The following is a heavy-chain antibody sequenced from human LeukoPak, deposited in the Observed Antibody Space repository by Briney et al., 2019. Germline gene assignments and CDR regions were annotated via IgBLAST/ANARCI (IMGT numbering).Heavy chain of an antibody. Sequence: ASVKVSCKASGYTFTSYGISWVRQAPGQGLEWMGWISAYNGNTNYAQKLQGRVTMTTDTSTSTAYTELRSLRSDDTAVYYCARGSGGYSYGYYFDYWGQGTLVTVSS. CDR2: ISAYNGNT. D-gene: IGHD5-18*01. J-gene: IGHJ4*02. CDR1: GYTFTSYG. V-gene: IGHV1-18*01. CDR3: ARGSGGYSYGYYFDY.